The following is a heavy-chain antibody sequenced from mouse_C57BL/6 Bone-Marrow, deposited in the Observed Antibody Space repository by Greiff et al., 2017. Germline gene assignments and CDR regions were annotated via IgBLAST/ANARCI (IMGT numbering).Heavy chain of an antibody. D-gene: IGHD1-1*01. Sequence: VQLQQPGPELVKPGASVKLSCKASGYTFTSYWMHWVKQRPGRGLEWIGRIDPNSGGTKYNEKFKSKATLTVDKPSSTAYMQLSSLTSEEYAVYYWARFYDGSSFRDYWGQGTTLTVTS. CDR2: IDPNSGGT. V-gene: IGHV1-72*01. CDR3: ARFYDGSSFRDY. CDR1: GYTFTSYW. J-gene: IGHJ2*01.